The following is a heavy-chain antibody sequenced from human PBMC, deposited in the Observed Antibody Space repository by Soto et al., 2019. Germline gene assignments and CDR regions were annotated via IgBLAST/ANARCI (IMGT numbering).Heavy chain of an antibody. D-gene: IGHD6-19*01. CDR3: ARSPPPAYSSGWYMSDY. J-gene: IGHJ4*02. CDR2: INWNGGST. CDR1: TFDDYG. Sequence: TFDDYGMSWVRQAPGKGLEWVSGINWNGGSTGYADSVKGRFTISRDNAKNSLYLQMNSLRAEDTALYYCARSPPPAYSSGWYMSDYWGQGTLVTVSS. V-gene: IGHV3-20*03.